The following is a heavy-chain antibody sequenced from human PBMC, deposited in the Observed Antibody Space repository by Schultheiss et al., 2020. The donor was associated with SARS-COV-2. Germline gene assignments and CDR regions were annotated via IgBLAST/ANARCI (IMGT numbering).Heavy chain of an antibody. CDR2: IKSKTDGGTT. J-gene: IGHJ4*02. Sequence: GESLKISCAASGFTFSNAWMNWVRQAPGKGLEWVGRIKSKTDGGTTDYAAPVKGRFTISRDDSKNTLYLQMNSLKTEDTAVYYCTTKYDYGDYGQPWGQGTLVTVSS. D-gene: IGHD4-17*01. V-gene: IGHV3-15*07. CDR1: GFTFSNAW. CDR3: TTKYDYGDYGQP.